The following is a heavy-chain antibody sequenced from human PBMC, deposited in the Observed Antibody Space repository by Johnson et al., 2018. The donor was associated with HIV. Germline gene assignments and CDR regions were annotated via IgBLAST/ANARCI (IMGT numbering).Heavy chain of an antibody. D-gene: IGHD5-18*01. CDR3: ARDGGIQLWSAFDI. V-gene: IGHV3-66*01. Sequence: VQLVESGGGLVQPGGSLRLSCAASGFTVSSNYMSWVRQAPGKGLEWVSVIYSGGSTYYADYVKGRFTISRDNSKNTLYLQMNSLRAEDTAVYYCARDGGIQLWSAFDIWGQGTMVTVSS. J-gene: IGHJ3*02. CDR1: GFTVSSNY. CDR2: IYSGGST.